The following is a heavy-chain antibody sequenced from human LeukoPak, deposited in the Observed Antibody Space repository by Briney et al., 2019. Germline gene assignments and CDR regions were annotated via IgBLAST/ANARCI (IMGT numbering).Heavy chain of an antibody. J-gene: IGHJ6*03. CDR3: ARVELSSSWYFDYYYYYMDV. V-gene: IGHV1-18*01. D-gene: IGHD6-13*01. CDR2: IIAYNDNT. Sequence: GASVTVSCKASGYTFSNCIINWVRHAPGQGLEWMVWIIAYNDNTNYAQKLQGRVTMTTDTSTSTAYMELRSLRSDDTAVYYCARVELSSSWYFDYYYYYMDVWGKGTTVTVSS. CDR1: GYTFSNCI.